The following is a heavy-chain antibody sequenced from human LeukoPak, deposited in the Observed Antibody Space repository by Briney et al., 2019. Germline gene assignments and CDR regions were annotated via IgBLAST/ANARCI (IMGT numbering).Heavy chain of an antibody. V-gene: IGHV2-70*11. J-gene: IGHJ4*02. D-gene: IGHD2-2*01. CDR2: IDWDDDK. Sequence: SGPTLVNPTQTLTLTCSFSGFSLSTSGMCVSWIRQPPGKALEWLARIDWDDDKYYSTSLKTRLTISKGTSKNQVVLTMTNMDPVDTATYYCARIYRYCSTTSCYVPDYWGQGTPVTVSS. CDR3: ARIYRYCSTTSCYVPDY. CDR1: GFSLSTSGMC.